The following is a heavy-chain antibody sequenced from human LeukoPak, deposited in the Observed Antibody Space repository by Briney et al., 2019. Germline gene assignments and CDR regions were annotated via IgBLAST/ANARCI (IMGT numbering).Heavy chain of an antibody. J-gene: IGHJ4*02. Sequence: PGGSLRLSCAASGRTFSSYAISWVRQAPGKGLEWVSAISGSGGSTYYADSVKGRFTISRDNSKNTLYLQMNSLRAEDTAVYYCAEAEDYYGLGSPDYWGQGTLVTDSS. D-gene: IGHD3-10*01. CDR2: ISGSGGST. CDR3: AEAEDYYGLGSPDY. CDR1: GRTFSSYA. V-gene: IGHV3-23*01.